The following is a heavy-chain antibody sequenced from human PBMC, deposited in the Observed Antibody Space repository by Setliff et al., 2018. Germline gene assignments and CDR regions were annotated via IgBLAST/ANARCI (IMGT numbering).Heavy chain of an antibody. Sequence: SETLSLTCTVSGGSISSGSYYWSWIRQPAGKGLAWIGHIYTSGSTNYNPSLKSRVTISVDTSKNQFSLKLSSVTAADTAVYYCASYRQDVNYWGQGTLVTVSS. CDR3: ASYRQDVNY. CDR2: IYTSGST. CDR1: GGSISSGSYY. D-gene: IGHD4-4*01. V-gene: IGHV4-61*09. J-gene: IGHJ4*02.